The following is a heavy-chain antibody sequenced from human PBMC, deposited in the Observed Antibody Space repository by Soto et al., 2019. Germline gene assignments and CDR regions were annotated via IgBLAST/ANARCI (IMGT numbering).Heavy chain of an antibody. V-gene: IGHV1-18*01. CDR2: ISAYNGNT. CDR3: ARVEGVRGYSGYDYDY. CDR1: GYTFTSYG. Sequence: ASVKVSCKASGYTFTSYGISWVRQAPGQGLEWMGWISAYNGNTNYAQKLQGRVTMTTDTSTSTAYMELRSLRSDDTAVYYCARVEGVRGYSGYDYDYWGQGTLVTVSS. J-gene: IGHJ4*02. D-gene: IGHD5-12*01.